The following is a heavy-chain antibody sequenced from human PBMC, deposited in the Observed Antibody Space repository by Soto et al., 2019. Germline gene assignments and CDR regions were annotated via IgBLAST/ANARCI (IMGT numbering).Heavy chain of an antibody. CDR2: ISSNGGST. CDR3: EGVGVVIIDDWFDP. J-gene: IGHJ5*02. D-gene: IGHD3-3*01. Sequence: PGGSLRLSCAASGFTFSSYAMHWVRQAPGKGLEYVSAISSNGGSTYYANSVKGRFTISRDNSKNTLYLQMGSLRAEDMAVYYSEGVGVVIIDDWFDPWGQGNLVTVYS. V-gene: IGHV3-64*01. CDR1: GFTFSSYA.